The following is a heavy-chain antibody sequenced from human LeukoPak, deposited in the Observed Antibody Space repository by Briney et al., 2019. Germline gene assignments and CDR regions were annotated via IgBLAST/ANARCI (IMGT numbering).Heavy chain of an antibody. CDR2: INPNSGGT. Sequence: ASVKASCKASGYTFTGYYMHWVRQAPGQGLEWMGWINPNSGGTNYAQKFQGRVTMTRDTSISTAYMELSRLRSDDTAVYYCARDECSSTSCTDVWGKGTTVTVSS. CDR3: ARDECSSTSCTDV. CDR1: GYTFTGYY. V-gene: IGHV1-2*02. D-gene: IGHD2-2*01. J-gene: IGHJ6*04.